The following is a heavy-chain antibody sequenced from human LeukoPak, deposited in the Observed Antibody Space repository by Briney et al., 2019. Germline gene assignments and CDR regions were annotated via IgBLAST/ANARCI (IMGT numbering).Heavy chain of an antibody. CDR3: ARGDERYCSSTSCPWGVDY. D-gene: IGHD2-2*01. CDR2: IHYSGST. CDR1: GDSISSGGYY. Sequence: SETLSLTCTVSGDSISSGGYYWSWIRQHLGKGLEWIGYIHYSGSTYHNPSLKSRVTISRDTSKNQFSLKLSSVTAADTAVYYCARGDERYCSSTSCPWGVDYWGQGTLVTVSS. J-gene: IGHJ4*02. V-gene: IGHV4-31*03.